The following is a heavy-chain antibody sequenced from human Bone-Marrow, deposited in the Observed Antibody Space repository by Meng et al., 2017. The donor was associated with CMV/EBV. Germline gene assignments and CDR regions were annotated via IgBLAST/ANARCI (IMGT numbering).Heavy chain of an antibody. CDR2: IYFSGST. CDR3: ASLPIDNRDGYNHFDY. J-gene: IGHJ4*02. Sequence: SETLSLTCTVSGGSISSSSYYWGWIRQPPGKGLEWIGNIYFSGSTYYNPSPKSRVTISVDTSKNQFSLKLSSVTAADTAVYYCASLPIDNRDGYNHFDYWGQGTLVTGSS. D-gene: IGHD5-24*01. V-gene: IGHV4-39*01. CDR1: GGSISSSSYY.